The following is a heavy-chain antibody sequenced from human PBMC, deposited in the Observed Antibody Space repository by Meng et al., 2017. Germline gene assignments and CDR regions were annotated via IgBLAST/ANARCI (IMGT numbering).Heavy chain of an antibody. Sequence: QVQLQQWGAELLKPSETLSLTCAVYGGSFSGYYWSWIRQPPGKGLEWIGEINHSGSTNYNPSLKSRVTISVDTSKNQFSLKLSSVTAADTAVYYCARTEDNWFDPWGQGALVTVSS. CDR2: INHSGST. J-gene: IGHJ5*02. CDR1: GGSFSGYY. D-gene: IGHD1-14*01. CDR3: ARTEDNWFDP. V-gene: IGHV4-34*01.